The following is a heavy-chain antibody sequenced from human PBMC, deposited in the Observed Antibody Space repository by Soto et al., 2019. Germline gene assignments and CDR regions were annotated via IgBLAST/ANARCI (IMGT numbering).Heavy chain of an antibody. CDR2: IKTKTTGGTT. V-gene: IGHV3-15*07. Sequence: PGGSLRLSCAASGFTFSNFWMNWVHQAPGKGLGWVGRIKTKTTGGTTDYAAPVKGRFSISRDDSKNTLYLQMNSLKTEDTAIYYCMKEYYYGMDVWGQGTTVTVSS. CDR1: GFTFSNFW. J-gene: IGHJ6*02. CDR3: MKEYYYGMDV.